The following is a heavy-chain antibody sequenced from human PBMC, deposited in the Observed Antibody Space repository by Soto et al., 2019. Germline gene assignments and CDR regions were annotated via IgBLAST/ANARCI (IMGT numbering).Heavy chain of an antibody. D-gene: IGHD5-18*01. Sequence: GGSLRLSCAAPGFTFSSYGMHWVRQAPGKGLEWVAVISYDGSNKYYADSVKGRFTISRDNSKNTLYLQMNSLRAEDTAVYYCAKTGYSYGNYYYYGMDVWGQGTTVTVSS. CDR2: ISYDGSNK. V-gene: IGHV3-30*18. CDR3: AKTGYSYGNYYYYGMDV. CDR1: GFTFSSYG. J-gene: IGHJ6*02.